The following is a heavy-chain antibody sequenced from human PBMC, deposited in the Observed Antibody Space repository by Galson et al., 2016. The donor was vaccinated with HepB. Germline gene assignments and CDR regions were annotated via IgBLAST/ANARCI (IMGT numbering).Heavy chain of an antibody. CDR3: ARRSYSGSGSRWYFDL. Sequence: SETLSLTCSVSGDSISSSSYYWGWVRQPPEKGLEWIGTIFYSGSTYYNPSLKGRATISMDASKDQFSLMLTSVTAADTALYFCARRSYSGSGSRWYFDLWGRGTLVTVSS. J-gene: IGHJ2*01. CDR1: GDSISSSSYY. D-gene: IGHD3-10*01. CDR2: IFYSGST. V-gene: IGHV4-39*01.